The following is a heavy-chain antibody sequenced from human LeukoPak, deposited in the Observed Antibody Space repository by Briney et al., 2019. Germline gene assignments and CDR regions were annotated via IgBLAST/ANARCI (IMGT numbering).Heavy chain of an antibody. Sequence: GGSLRLSCAACGFTFRTYGMNWVRQARETGLEWLSYISSSSTIYYADSVKGRFTISRDNAKNSLFLQMNSLRDEDTAVYYCAMMSSGTYYFDYWGQGTLVTVSS. CDR3: AMMSSGTYYFDY. CDR1: GFTFRTYG. V-gene: IGHV3-48*02. CDR2: ISSSSTI. J-gene: IGHJ4*02. D-gene: IGHD1-26*01.